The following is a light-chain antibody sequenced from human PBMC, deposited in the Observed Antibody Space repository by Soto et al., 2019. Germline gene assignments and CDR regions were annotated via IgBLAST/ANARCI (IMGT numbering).Light chain of an antibody. CDR1: SGNIVNNY. J-gene: IGLJ3*02. V-gene: IGLV6-57*03. Sequence: NFMLTQPHSVSESPGKTVTISCTRNSGNIVNNYVQWYQQRPDSAPTTLIFEDNQRPSGVPDRFSGSIDSSSNSASLTISALKTEDEADYYCQSYDSDNWVFGGGTKLTVL. CDR3: QSYDSDNWV. CDR2: EDN.